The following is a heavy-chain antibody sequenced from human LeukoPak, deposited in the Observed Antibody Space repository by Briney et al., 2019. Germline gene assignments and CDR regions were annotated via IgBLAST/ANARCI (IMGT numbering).Heavy chain of an antibody. V-gene: IGHV4-34*01. CDR1: GGSFSGYY. CDR2: INHSGST. J-gene: IGHJ4*02. D-gene: IGHD6-13*01. CDR3: ARGRYLTTLGGAAAGFLDY. Sequence: SETLSLTCGVYGGSFSGYYWNWIRQSPGKGLEWIGEINHSGSTNYNPSLKSRVTMSVDTSQKQFSLRLTSVRAADTAVYYCARGRYLTTLGGAAAGFLDYWGQGTVVTVSS.